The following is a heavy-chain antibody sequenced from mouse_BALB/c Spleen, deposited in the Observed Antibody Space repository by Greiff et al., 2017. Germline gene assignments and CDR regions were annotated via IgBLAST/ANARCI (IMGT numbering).Heavy chain of an antibody. V-gene: IGHV5-9-3*01. J-gene: IGHJ4*01. CDR2: ISSGGSYT. CDR1: GFTFSSYA. D-gene: IGHD2-1*01. CDR3: ARKDGNYYYAMDY. Sequence: EVHLVESEGGLVKPGGSLKLSCAASGFTFSSYAMSWVRQTPEKRLEWVATISSGGSYTYYPDSVKGRFTISRDNAKNTLYLQMSSLRSEDTAMYYCARKDGNYYYAMDYWGQGTSVTVSS.